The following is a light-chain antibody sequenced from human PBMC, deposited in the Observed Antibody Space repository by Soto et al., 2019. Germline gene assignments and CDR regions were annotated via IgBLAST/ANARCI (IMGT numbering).Light chain of an antibody. CDR3: QQYNSYPWT. Sequence: DIPMTQSPSTLSASVGDRVTITCRASQTISSWLAWYQQKPGKAPNLLIYDASSLGSGVPSRFSGSGSGTEFTLTISSLQPDDFATYYCQQYNSYPWTFGQGTKVEIK. V-gene: IGKV1-5*01. CDR1: QTISSW. CDR2: DAS. J-gene: IGKJ1*01.